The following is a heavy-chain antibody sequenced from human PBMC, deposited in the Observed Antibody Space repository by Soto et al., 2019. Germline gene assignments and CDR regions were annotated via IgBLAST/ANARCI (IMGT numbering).Heavy chain of an antibody. J-gene: IGHJ4*02. Sequence: PGGYLRLSCAASGFTFSSYAMVLIRQAPGKGLEWGSTITANSGSTAYGDSVKGRFTISRDNSKSTLYLQMNSLRVEDTAAYYCAKSPEWPNRYFDYWGQRTLVTVSS. CDR3: AKSPEWPNRYFDY. V-gene: IGHV3-23*01. CDR2: ITANSGST. D-gene: IGHD3-3*01. CDR1: GFTFSSYA.